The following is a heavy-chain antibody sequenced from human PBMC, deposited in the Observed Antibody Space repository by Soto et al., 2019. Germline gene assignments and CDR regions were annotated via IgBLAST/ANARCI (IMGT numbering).Heavy chain of an antibody. D-gene: IGHD3-10*01. CDR1: GGSISSSSYY. CDR2: IYYSGST. CDR3: ARHRDYYYGSGSYGYFDY. Sequence: SETLSLTCTVSGGSISSSSYYWGWIRQPPGKGLEWIGSIYYSGSTYYNPSLKSRVTISVDTSKNQFSLKVSSVTAADTAVYYCARHRDYYYGSGSYGYFDYWGQGTLVTVSS. V-gene: IGHV4-39*01. J-gene: IGHJ4*02.